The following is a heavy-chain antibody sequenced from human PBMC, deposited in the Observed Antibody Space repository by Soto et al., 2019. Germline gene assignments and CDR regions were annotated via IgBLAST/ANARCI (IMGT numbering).Heavy chain of an antibody. D-gene: IGHD2-2*01. CDR1: GGTFSSYA. CDR3: AREKCISTSCYDPLGYYYYGMDV. J-gene: IGHJ6*02. V-gene: IGHV1-69*12. Sequence: QVQLVQSGAEVKKPGSSVKVSCKASGGTFSSYAISWVRQAPGQGLEWMGGIIPIFGTANYAQKFQGRVTITADESTSTAYMELSSLRSEDTAVYYWAREKCISTSCYDPLGYYYYGMDVWGQGTTVTVSS. CDR2: IIPIFGTA.